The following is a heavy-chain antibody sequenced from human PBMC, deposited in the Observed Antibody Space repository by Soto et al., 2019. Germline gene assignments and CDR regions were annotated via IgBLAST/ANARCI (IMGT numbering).Heavy chain of an antibody. CDR3: ATGGYCTTTSCYNFFDY. V-gene: IGHV5-51*01. CDR1: GYSLATYW. J-gene: IGHJ4*02. D-gene: IGHD2-2*02. Sequence: GESLKISCKGSGYSLATYWIGWVRQMPGKGLEWMGIIYPGDSDTRYSPSFQGQVTMSADKSINTAYLQWSSLKASDIAMYYCATGGYCTTTSCYNFFDYWGQGSLVTVSS. CDR2: IYPGDSDT.